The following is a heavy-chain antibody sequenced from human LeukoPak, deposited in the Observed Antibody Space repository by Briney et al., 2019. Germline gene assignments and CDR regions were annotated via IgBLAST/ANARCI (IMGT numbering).Heavy chain of an antibody. V-gene: IGHV3-21*01. CDR3: AKGEVAAASFAEYFQH. J-gene: IGHJ1*01. Sequence: GGSLRLSCAASGFTFSSYSMNWVRQAPGKGLEWVSSISSSSSYIYYADSVKGRFTISRDNSKNTLYLQMNSLRAEDTAVYYCAKGEVAAASFAEYFQHWGQGTLVTVSS. CDR2: ISSSSSYI. CDR1: GFTFSSYS. D-gene: IGHD6-13*01.